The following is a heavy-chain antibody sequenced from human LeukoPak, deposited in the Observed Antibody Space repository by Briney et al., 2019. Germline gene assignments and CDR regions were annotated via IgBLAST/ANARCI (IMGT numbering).Heavy chain of an antibody. Sequence: QSGGSLRLSCAASGFTFSGSAMHWVRQAPGKGLVWVARIQYDGSTTNYADSVKGRFTISRDNAKKTLYVQMNSLRAEDTAVYYCARALVAGVTLNALDIWGQGTMVTVSS. CDR3: ARALVAGVTLNALDI. CDR2: IQYDGSTT. V-gene: IGHV3-74*01. J-gene: IGHJ3*02. D-gene: IGHD2-15*01. CDR1: GFTFSGSA.